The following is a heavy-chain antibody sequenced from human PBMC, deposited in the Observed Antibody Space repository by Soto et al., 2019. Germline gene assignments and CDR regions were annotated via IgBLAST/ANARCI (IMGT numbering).Heavy chain of an antibody. V-gene: IGHV3-13*04. CDR1: GFTFSSYD. CDR3: ARVHRLEGLSLYRPSDY. J-gene: IGHJ4*02. Sequence: PGGSLRLSCAASGFTFSSYDMQWVRQATGKGLEWVSAIGTAGDTYYPGSVKGRFTISRENAKNSVYLQMNSLRAEDTAIYYCARVHRLEGLSLYRPSDYWGQGTLVTVSS. D-gene: IGHD3-16*02. CDR2: IGTAGDT.